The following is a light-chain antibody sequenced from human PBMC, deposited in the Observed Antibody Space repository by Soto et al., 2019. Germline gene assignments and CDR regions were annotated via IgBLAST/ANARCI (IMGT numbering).Light chain of an antibody. CDR3: GSYTGSIYV. V-gene: IGLV2-14*01. CDR1: SSDVGGYKF. J-gene: IGLJ1*01. Sequence: QSALTQPASVSGSPGQSITISCTGTSSDVGGYKFVSWYQQHPGKAPKLIIYEVSNRPSGVSSRFSGSKSGNTASLTISGLQAEDEADYYCGSYTGSIYVFGTGTKLTAL. CDR2: EVS.